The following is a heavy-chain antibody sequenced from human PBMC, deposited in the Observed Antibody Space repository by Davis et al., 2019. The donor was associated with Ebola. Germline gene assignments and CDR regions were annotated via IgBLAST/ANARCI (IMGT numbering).Heavy chain of an antibody. D-gene: IGHD5-18*01. CDR3: ARHEDTAMEFDY. J-gene: IGHJ4*02. Sequence: GGSLRLSCKGSGYSFTSYWIGWVRQMPGKGLEWMGIIYPGDSETRYSPSFQGHVTISADKSISTAYLQWSSLKASDTAMYYCARHEDTAMEFDYWGQGTLVTVSS. CDR1: GYSFTSYW. V-gene: IGHV5-51*01. CDR2: IYPGDSET.